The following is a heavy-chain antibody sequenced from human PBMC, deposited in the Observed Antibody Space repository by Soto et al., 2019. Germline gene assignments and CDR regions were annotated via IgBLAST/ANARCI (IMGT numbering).Heavy chain of an antibody. J-gene: IGHJ4*02. V-gene: IGHV3-66*01. CDR2: IYSGVST. CDR3: ARDPGRSYGPD. D-gene: IGHD1-26*01. Sequence: EVQLVESGGGLVQPRGSLRLSCAASGFSVSSNYMSWVRQAPGKGLEWVSVIYSGVSTYYEDSVKGRSTISRNNSKNTRYLEMNSLRAGDTAVYYCARDPGRSYGPDWGQVTLVTVSS. CDR1: GFSVSSNY.